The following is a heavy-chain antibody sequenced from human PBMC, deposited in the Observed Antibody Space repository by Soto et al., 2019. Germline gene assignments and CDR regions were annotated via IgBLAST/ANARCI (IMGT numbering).Heavy chain of an antibody. CDR1: GGSFSGYY. Sequence: QVQLQQWGAGLLKPSETLSLTCAVYGGSFSGYYWSWIRQPPGKGPEWIGEINHSGSTNYNPSLKSRVTISVDTSKNQFSLKLSSVTAADTAVYYCARGRTTVTTPFDYWGQGTLVTVSS. J-gene: IGHJ4*02. CDR3: ARGRTTVTTPFDY. D-gene: IGHD4-17*01. CDR2: INHSGST. V-gene: IGHV4-34*01.